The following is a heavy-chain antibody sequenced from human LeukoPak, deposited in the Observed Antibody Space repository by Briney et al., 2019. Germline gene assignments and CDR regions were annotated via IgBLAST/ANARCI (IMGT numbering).Heavy chain of an antibody. V-gene: IGHV4-59*01. CDR2: IYYSGST. CDR3: ASWYSSSGMLDSVDY. D-gene: IGHD2-21*02. J-gene: IGHJ4*02. Sequence: SETLSLTCAVYGGSFSGYYWSWIRQPPGKGLEWIGYIYYSGSTNYNPSLKSRVTISVDTSKNQFSLKLRSVTAEDTAVYYCASWYSSSGMLDSVDYWGQGTLVTVSS. CDR1: GGSFSGYY.